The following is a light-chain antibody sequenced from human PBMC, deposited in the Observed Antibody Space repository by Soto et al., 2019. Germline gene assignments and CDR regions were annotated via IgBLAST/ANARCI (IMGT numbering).Light chain of an antibody. CDR3: ASWDYRVGGHVV. Sequence: QSVLTQPPSASGTPGQRVTISCSGSPSNIGSNTVRWYQQFSGSAPSLIMLGDYQRPSGVPVRFSGSKSGASDSLTISVLQSEDEAVFYCASWDYRVGGHVVFGGGTKLTVL. J-gene: IGLJ2*01. CDR1: PSNIGSNT. CDR2: GDY. V-gene: IGLV1-44*01.